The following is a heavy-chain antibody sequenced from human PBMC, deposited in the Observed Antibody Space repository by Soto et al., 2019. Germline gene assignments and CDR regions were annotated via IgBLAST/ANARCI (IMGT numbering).Heavy chain of an antibody. J-gene: IGHJ5*02. Sequence: SETLSLTCTVSGGSISSGDYYWSWIRQPPGKGLEWIGYIYYSGSTYYNPSLKSRVTISVDTSKNQFSLKLSSVTAADTAVYYCARGNDYYDSSGYRPNWFDPWGQGTLVTVSS. D-gene: IGHD3-22*01. V-gene: IGHV4-30-4*01. CDR2: IYYSGST. CDR3: ARGNDYYDSSGYRPNWFDP. CDR1: GGSISSGDYY.